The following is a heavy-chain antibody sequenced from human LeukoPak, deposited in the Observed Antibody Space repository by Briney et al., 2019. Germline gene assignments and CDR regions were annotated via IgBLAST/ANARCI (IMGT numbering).Heavy chain of an antibody. CDR3: ARDPTVGGIYFDY. CDR1: GFTFSSYS. CDR2: ISSSSSYI. V-gene: IGHV3-21*01. D-gene: IGHD4-23*01. J-gene: IGHJ4*02. Sequence: GGSLRLSCAASGFTFSSYSMNWVRQAPGKGLECVSSISSSSSYIYYADSVKGRFTISRDNAKNSLYLQMNSLRAEDTAVYYCARDPTVGGIYFDYWGQGTLVTVSS.